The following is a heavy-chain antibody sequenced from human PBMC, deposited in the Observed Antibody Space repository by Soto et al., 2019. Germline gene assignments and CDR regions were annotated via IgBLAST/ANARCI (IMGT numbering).Heavy chain of an antibody. CDR1: GGTFSSYT. CDR2: IIPILGIA. J-gene: IGHJ6*02. CDR3: ARVVAGTGYYYGMDV. V-gene: IGHV1-69*02. Sequence: QVQLVQSGAEVKKPGSSVKVSCKASGGTFSSYTISWVRQAPGQGLEWMGRIIPILGIANYAQKFQGRVTINADKSTSTAYMELSSVRSEDTAEYYCARVVAGTGYYYGMDVWGQGTTVTVSS. D-gene: IGHD6-19*01.